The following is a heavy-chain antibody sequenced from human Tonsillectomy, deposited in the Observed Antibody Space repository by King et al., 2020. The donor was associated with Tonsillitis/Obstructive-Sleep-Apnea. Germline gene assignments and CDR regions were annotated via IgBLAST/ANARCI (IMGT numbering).Heavy chain of an antibody. CDR1: GFSPVTRGVG. D-gene: IGHD1-7*01. CDR3: AHRRPYNSDWTYGAFDT. Sequence: TLKESGPTLVKPPQTLTLTCSFFGFSPVTRGVGVGWIRQPPGKSLGVLALIFRDYDKRSNPTLKSRLTITKDTSKHQVVLTMTNMDPVDTATYYCAHRRPYNSDWTYGAFDTWGQGTMVTVSS. V-gene: IGHV2-5*02. CDR2: IFRDYDK. J-gene: IGHJ3*02.